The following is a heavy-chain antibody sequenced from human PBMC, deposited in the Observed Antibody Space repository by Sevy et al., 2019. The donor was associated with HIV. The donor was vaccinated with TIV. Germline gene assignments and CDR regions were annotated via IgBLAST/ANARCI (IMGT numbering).Heavy chain of an antibody. D-gene: IGHD3-10*01. CDR3: ARRRVEDYYGSGTPPLVNGPFDI. J-gene: IGHJ3*02. Sequence: SETLSLTCTVSGGSISSSDNYWGWIRQPPGKGLDWIASSYYSGSTYYNPSLKSRVTLSVDTSKNQFSLKLRSVTAADTAVYYCARRRVEDYYGSGTPPLVNGPFDIWGQGTMVTVSS. V-gene: IGHV4-39*01. CDR1: GGSISSSDNY. CDR2: SYYSGST.